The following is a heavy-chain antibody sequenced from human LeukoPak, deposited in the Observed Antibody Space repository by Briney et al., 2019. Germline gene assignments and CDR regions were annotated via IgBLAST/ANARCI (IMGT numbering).Heavy chain of an antibody. CDR3: TRKGSQWDFLVDY. D-gene: IGHD2/OR15-2a*01. V-gene: IGHV3-48*03. Sequence: GGSLRLSCAASGFTFSSYEMNWVRQAPGKGLEWVSYISSSGSTIYYADSVKGRFTISRDNSKNTLYLQMDSLTAEDTAVYYCTRKGSQWDFLVDYWGQGTRVAVSP. CDR2: ISSSGSTI. CDR1: GFTFSSYE. J-gene: IGHJ4*02.